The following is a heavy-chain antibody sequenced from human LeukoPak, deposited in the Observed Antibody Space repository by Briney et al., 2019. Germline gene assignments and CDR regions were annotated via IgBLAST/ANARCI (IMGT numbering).Heavy chain of an antibody. Sequence: SETLSLTCTVSGGSISSFHWNWIRQPPGKGLEWIAYMYYSGSTRYNPSLKSRVSISVDTSKNQFSLKLSSVTAADTAMYYCATLSYGAFDVWGQGTMVTVSS. CDR2: MYYSGST. J-gene: IGHJ3*01. D-gene: IGHD1-26*01. CDR3: ATLSYGAFDV. V-gene: IGHV4-59*01. CDR1: GGSISSFH.